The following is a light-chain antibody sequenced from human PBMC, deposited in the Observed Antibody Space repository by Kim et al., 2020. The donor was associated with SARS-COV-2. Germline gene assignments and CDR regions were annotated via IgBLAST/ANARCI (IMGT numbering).Light chain of an antibody. J-gene: IGLJ2*01. Sequence: GQRGTISCAGTYSNIGGDTVNWYQQLPETAPKLLIYNTNQRPSGVPDRFSGSKSGSSASLAISGLQSEDEADYFCASWDDSLSGVIFGGGTQLTVL. V-gene: IGLV1-44*01. CDR1: YSNIGGDT. CDR2: NTN. CDR3: ASWDDSLSGVI.